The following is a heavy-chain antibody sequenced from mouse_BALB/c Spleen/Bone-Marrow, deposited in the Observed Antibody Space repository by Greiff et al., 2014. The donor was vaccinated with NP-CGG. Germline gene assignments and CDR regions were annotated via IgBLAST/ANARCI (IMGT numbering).Heavy chain of an antibody. V-gene: IGHV5-12-2*01. Sequence: DVKLVESGGGLVQPGGPLKLSCAASGFTFSSYTMSWVRQTPEKRLEWVAYISNGGGSTYYPDTVKGRFTISRDNAKNTLYLQMSSLKSEDTAMYYCARGGYYFDYWGQGTTLTVSS. CDR2: ISNGGGST. CDR3: ARGGYYFDY. J-gene: IGHJ2*01. CDR1: GFTFSSYT.